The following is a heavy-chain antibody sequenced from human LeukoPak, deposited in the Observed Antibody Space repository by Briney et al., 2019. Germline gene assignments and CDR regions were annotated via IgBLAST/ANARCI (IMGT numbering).Heavy chain of an antibody. Sequence: GGSLRLSCAASGFTFDYYTMYWVRQGPGKGLEWVSLISMDGTNIHYADSVKGRFTISRDNSKNSLYLQMNNLGTEDTALYYCAKGRRRGYAYGSIEHWGQGTQVTVSS. J-gene: IGHJ4*02. CDR3: AKGRRRGYAYGSIEH. V-gene: IGHV3-43*01. CDR1: GFTFDYYT. CDR2: ISMDGTNI. D-gene: IGHD3-10*01.